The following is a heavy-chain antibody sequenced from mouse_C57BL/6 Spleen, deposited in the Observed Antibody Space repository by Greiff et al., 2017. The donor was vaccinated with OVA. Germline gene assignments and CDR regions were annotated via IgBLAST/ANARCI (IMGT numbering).Heavy chain of an antibody. CDR2: ISSGGDYI. V-gene: IGHV5-9-1*02. CDR3: TRDRGEFAY. CDR1: GFTFSSYA. Sequence: EVKLMESGEGLVKPGGSLKLSCAASGFTFSSYAMSWVRQTPEKRLEWVAYISSGGDYIYYADNVKGRFTISRDNARTTLYLQMSSLRSEDTAMYYCTRDRGEFAYWGKGTLVTVAA. D-gene: IGHD3-1*01. J-gene: IGHJ3*01.